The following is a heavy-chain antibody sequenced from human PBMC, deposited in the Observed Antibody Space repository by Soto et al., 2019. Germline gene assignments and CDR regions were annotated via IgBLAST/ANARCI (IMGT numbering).Heavy chain of an antibody. J-gene: IGHJ1*01. V-gene: IGHV6-1*01. CDR2: TYYRSTRWYN. CDR1: GDSVSSNSAA. D-gene: IGHD6-6*01. Sequence: SQTLSLTCAISGDSVSSNSAAWNWIRQSPSRGLEWLGRTYYRSTRWYNDYAVSVKSRIAVNPDTSKNQFSLHLNSVTAADTAVYYCARDGGSSSSLAEYFQHWGQGTLVTVSS. CDR3: ARDGGSSSSLAEYFQH.